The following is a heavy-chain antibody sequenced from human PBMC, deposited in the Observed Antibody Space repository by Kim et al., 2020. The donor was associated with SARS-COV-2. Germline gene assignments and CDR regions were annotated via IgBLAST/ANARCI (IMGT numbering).Heavy chain of an antibody. V-gene: IGHV3-9*01. Sequence: GGSLRLSCAASGFTFDDYAMHWVRQAPGKGLEWVSGISWNSGSIGYADSVKGRFTISRDNAKNSLYLQMNSLRAEDTALYYCAKDIGYGSGSYYHYYYYYGMDVWGQGTTVTVSS. CDR2: ISWNSGSI. CDR1: GFTFDDYA. D-gene: IGHD3-10*01. CDR3: AKDIGYGSGSYYHYYYYYGMDV. J-gene: IGHJ6*02.